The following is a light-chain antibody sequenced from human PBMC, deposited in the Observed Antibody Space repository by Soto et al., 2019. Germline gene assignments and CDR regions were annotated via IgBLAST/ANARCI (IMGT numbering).Light chain of an antibody. CDR2: GAS. J-gene: IGKJ1*01. CDR1: QSVSDN. V-gene: IGKV3-20*01. CDR3: QQHDSSPWM. Sequence: EIVVTQSPATLSVSPGERATLSCRARQSVSDNLAWYQQKPGQAPRLLIHGASSRATGIPDRFSGSGSGTDFTLTISRLEPEDFAVYYCQQHDSSPWMFGQGTKVDI.